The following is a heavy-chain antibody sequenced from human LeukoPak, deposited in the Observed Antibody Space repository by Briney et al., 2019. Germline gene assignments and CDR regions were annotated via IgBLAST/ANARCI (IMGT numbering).Heavy chain of an antibody. Sequence: ASVKVSCKASGGTVSSYAISWVRQAPGQGLEWMGRIIPIFGTANYAQKFQGRVTITADKSTSTAYMELSSLRSEDTAVYYCAKVAQHGTAGVRGVMPYDYWGQGTLVTVSS. CDR1: GGTVSSYA. J-gene: IGHJ4*02. CDR3: AKVAQHGTAGVRGVMPYDY. CDR2: IIPIFGTA. V-gene: IGHV1-69*06. D-gene: IGHD3-10*01.